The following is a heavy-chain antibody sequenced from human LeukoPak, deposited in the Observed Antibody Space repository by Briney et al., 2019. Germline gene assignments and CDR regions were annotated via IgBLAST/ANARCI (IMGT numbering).Heavy chain of an antibody. V-gene: IGHV1-2*02. Sequence: GASVKVSCKASGYTFTGYYMHWVRQAPGQGLEWMGWINPNSGGTNYAQKFQGRVTMTRDTSISTAYMELSRLRSDDTAVYYCARGVPAIAPGWFDPWGQGTLVTVSS. CDR2: INPNSGGT. CDR3: ARGVPAIAPGWFDP. CDR1: GYTFTGYY. D-gene: IGHD2-2*01. J-gene: IGHJ5*02.